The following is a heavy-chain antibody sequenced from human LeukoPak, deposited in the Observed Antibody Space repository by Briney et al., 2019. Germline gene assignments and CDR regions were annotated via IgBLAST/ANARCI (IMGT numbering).Heavy chain of an antibody. V-gene: IGHV4-59*01. J-gene: IGHJ5*02. CDR3: ARDGEMATTTYNWFDP. D-gene: IGHD5-24*01. Sequence: SETLSLTCTVSGGSISSYYWSWIRQPPGKGLEWIGYIYYSGSTNYNPSLKSRVTIPVDTSKNQLSLKLSSVAAADTAVYYCARDGEMATTTYNWFDPWGQGTLVTVSS. CDR1: GGSISSYY. CDR2: IYYSGST.